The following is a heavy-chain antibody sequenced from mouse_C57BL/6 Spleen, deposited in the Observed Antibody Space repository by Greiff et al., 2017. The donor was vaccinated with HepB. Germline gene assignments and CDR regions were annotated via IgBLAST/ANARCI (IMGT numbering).Heavy chain of an antibody. CDR2: IDPENGDT. Sequence: EVKLEESGAELVRPGASVKLSCTASGFNIKDDYMHWVKQRPEQGLEWIGWIDPENGDTEYASKFQGKATITADTSSNTAYLQLSSLTSEDTAVYYCTTSGDYWGQGTTLTVSS. J-gene: IGHJ2*01. CDR3: TTSGDY. V-gene: IGHV14-4*01. CDR1: GFNIKDDY.